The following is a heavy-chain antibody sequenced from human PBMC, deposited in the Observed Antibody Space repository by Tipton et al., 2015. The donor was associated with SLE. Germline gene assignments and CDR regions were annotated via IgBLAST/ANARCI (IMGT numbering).Heavy chain of an antibody. Sequence: SLRLSCAASGFTFSSYDMHWVRQATGKGLEWVSAIGTAGDTYYPGSVKGRFTISRENAKNSLYLQMNSLRAGDTAVYYCAWVGTLDAFDIWGQGTMVTVSS. D-gene: IGHD2-21*02. CDR1: GFTFSSYD. V-gene: IGHV3-13*04. CDR3: AWVGTLDAFDI. J-gene: IGHJ3*02. CDR2: IGTAGDT.